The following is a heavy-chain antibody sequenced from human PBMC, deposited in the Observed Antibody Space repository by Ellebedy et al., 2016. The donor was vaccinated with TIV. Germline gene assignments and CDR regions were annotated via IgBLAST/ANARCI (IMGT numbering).Heavy chain of an antibody. D-gene: IGHD4-23*01. V-gene: IGHV3-13*01. CDR1: GFTFSNYD. J-gene: IGHJ3*02. CDR2: IGKAADT. Sequence: GESLKISCAASGFTFSNYDMHWVRQSSGQGLEWVSAIGKAADTYYADSVRGRFTISRENAKNSLYLQMNSLRDGDTAVYYCVREGNYGSSLNMDPFDIWGQGTMVTVSS. CDR3: VREGNYGSSLNMDPFDI.